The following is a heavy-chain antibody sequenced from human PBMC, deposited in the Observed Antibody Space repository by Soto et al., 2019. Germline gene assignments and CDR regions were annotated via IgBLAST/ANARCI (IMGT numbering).Heavy chain of an antibody. V-gene: IGHV4-30-2*01. J-gene: IGHJ4*02. CDR1: GGSISSGGYS. CDR3: ASRFWSGYHYFDY. CDR2: IYHSGST. D-gene: IGHD3-3*01. Sequence: SETLSLTCAVSGGSISSGGYSWSWIRQPPGKGLEWIGYIYHSGSTYYNPSLKSRVTISVDRSKNQFSLKLSSVTAADTAVYYCASRFWSGYHYFDYWGQGTLVTVSS.